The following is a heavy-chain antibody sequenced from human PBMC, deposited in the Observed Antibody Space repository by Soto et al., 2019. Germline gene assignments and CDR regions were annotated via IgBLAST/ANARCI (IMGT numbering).Heavy chain of an antibody. CDR1: GFTFSSYA. CDR2: ISYDGSNK. J-gene: IGHJ4*02. CDR3: ARDLVGGITIFGVVTPPDY. D-gene: IGHD3-3*01. V-gene: IGHV3-30-3*01. Sequence: QPGGSLRLSCAAAGFTFSSYAMHWVRQAPGKGLEWVAVISYDGSNKYYADSVKGRFTISRDNSKNTLYLQMNSLRAEDTAVYYCARDLVGGITIFGVVTPPDYWGQGTLVTVSS.